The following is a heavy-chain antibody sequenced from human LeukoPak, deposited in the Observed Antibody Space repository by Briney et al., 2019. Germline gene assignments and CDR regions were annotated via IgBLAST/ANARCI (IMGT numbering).Heavy chain of an antibody. CDR1: GFTFGDYA. Sequence: GGSLRLSCTASGFTFGDYAMSWVRQAPGKGLEWVGFIRSKAYGGTTVYAASVKGRFTISRDDSKSIAYLQMSSLKTEDAAVYYCTRPKDWGFWYFDLWGRGTLVTVSS. D-gene: IGHD7-27*01. V-gene: IGHV3-49*04. CDR2: IRSKAYGGTT. J-gene: IGHJ2*01. CDR3: TRPKDWGFWYFDL.